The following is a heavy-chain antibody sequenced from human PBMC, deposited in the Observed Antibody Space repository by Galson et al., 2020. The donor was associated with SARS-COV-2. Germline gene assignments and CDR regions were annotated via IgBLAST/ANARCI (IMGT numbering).Heavy chain of an antibody. CDR2: IYYSGST. CDR1: GGSISSYY. D-gene: IGHD2-8*01. J-gene: IGHJ2*01. Sequence: SETLSLTCTVSGGSISSYYWSWIRQPPGKGLEWIGYIYYSGSTNYNPSLKSRVTISVDTSKNQFSLKLSSVTAADTAVYYCARVDCTNGVCYTNWYFDLWGRGTLVTVSS. CDR3: ARVDCTNGVCYTNWYFDL. V-gene: IGHV4-59*01.